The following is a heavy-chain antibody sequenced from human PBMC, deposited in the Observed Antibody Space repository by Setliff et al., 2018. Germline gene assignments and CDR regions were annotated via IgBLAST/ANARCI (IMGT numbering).Heavy chain of an antibody. Sequence: PGGSLRLSCAASGFTFSSYTMHWVRQAPGKVLEWVALISSDGSHKYYTDSVKGRFTISRDNSKNTLFLQMTSLRPEDTAVYYCARDGGEYWGQGTLVTVS. D-gene: IGHD3-16*01. CDR1: GFTFSSYT. CDR3: ARDGGEY. J-gene: IGHJ4*02. V-gene: IGHV3-30*04. CDR2: ISSDGSHK.